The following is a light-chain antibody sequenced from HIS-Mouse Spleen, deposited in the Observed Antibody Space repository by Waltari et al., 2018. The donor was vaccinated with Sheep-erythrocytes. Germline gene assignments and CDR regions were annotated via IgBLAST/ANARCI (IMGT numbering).Light chain of an antibody. Sequence: QSALTQPRPVSGYPGPSVTTSCTGTSSGAGGYNDSSWYQQHPGKAPKLMIYDVSKRPSGVPDRFSGSKSGNTASLTISGLQAEDEADYYCCSYAGSYNHVFATGTKVTVL. CDR3: CSYAGSYNHV. V-gene: IGLV2-11*01. CDR1: SSGAGGYND. J-gene: IGLJ1*01. CDR2: DVS.